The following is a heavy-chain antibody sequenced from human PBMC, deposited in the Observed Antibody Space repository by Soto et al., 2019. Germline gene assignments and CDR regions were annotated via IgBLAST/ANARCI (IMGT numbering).Heavy chain of an antibody. CDR1: GGSFTSNNW. Sequence: SETLSLTCAVSGGSFTSNNWWTWVRKPPGQGLEWIGEIYRTGSTNYNPSLKSRVTISLDKSENQFTLKVTSMTAADTAVYYCATRDPGTSVDYWGQGTLVTVSS. J-gene: IGHJ4*02. CDR2: IYRTGST. CDR3: ATRDPGTSVDY. D-gene: IGHD1-7*01. V-gene: IGHV4-4*02.